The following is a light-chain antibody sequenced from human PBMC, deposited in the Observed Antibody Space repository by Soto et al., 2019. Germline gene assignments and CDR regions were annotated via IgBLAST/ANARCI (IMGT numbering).Light chain of an antibody. CDR1: QSVSSSY. CDR3: QQYGSSPNK. Sequence: EIVLTQSPGTLSLSPGERATLSCRASQSVSSSYLAWYQQKPGQAPRLLIYGASSRATGTPDRFSGSGSGTDFTLNISRMETEFVEVYCCQQYGSSPNKFCQGTKVDIK. V-gene: IGKV3-20*01. J-gene: IGKJ1*01. CDR2: GAS.